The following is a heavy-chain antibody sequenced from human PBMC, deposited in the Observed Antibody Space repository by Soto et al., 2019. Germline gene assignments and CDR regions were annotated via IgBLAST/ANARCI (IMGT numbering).Heavy chain of an antibody. CDR3: ARRRYSSGWYGYYYYGMDV. V-gene: IGHV4-4*02. Sequence: PSETLSLTCAVSGGSISSSNWWSWVRQPPGKGLEWIGEIYHSGSTNYNPSLKSRVTISVDKSKNQFSLKLSSVTAADTAVYYCARRRYSSGWYGYYYYGMDVRGQGTTVTVS. J-gene: IGHJ6*02. CDR2: IYHSGST. CDR1: GGSISSSNW. D-gene: IGHD6-19*01.